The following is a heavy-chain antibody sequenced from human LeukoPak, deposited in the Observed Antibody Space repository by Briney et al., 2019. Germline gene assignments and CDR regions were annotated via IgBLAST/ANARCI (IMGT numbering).Heavy chain of an antibody. J-gene: IGHJ5*02. V-gene: IGHV3-48*01. D-gene: IGHD2-2*02. CDR2: ISSSSSTI. CDR1: GFTFSGYS. Sequence: GGCLRLSCAASGFTFSGYSMNWVRQAPGKGLEWVSYISSSSSTIYYADSVKGRFTISRDNAKNSLYLQMNSLRAEDTAVYYCARGRTLDYCSSTSCYTRWFDPWGQGTLVTVSS. CDR3: ARGRTLDYCSSTSCYTRWFDP.